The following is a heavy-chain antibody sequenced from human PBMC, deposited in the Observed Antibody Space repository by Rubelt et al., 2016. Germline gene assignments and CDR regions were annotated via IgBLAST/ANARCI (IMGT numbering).Heavy chain of an antibody. J-gene: IGHJ4*02. CDR3: ARDTRSGGSY. Sequence: QVQLVESGGGVVQPGRSLRLSCAASGFTFSSYGMHWVRQAPGKGLEWVAGIWYDGRNKYYADPVKGRFTISRDKSKNTLYLQMNSLRAEDTALYYCARDTRSGGSYWGQGTLVTVSS. CDR1: GFTFSSYG. D-gene: IGHD2-15*01. CDR2: IWYDGRNK. V-gene: IGHV3-33*08.